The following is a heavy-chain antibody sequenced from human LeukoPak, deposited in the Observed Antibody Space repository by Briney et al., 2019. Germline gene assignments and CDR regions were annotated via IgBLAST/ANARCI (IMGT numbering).Heavy chain of an antibody. CDR3: ASGGSGSRVDY. Sequence: SETLSLTCTVSGGSISSYYWSWIRQPPGKGLEWIGYIYYSGSTNYDPSLKSRVTISVDTSKNQFSLKLSSVTAADTVVYYCASGGSGSRVDYWGQGTLVTVSS. D-gene: IGHD3-10*01. CDR2: IYYSGST. CDR1: GGSISSYY. V-gene: IGHV4-59*01. J-gene: IGHJ4*02.